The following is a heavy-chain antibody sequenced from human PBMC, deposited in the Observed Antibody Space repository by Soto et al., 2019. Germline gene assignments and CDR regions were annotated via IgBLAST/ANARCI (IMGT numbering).Heavy chain of an antibody. CDR1: GGSISSYY. J-gene: IGHJ5*02. V-gene: IGHV4-59*01. CDR3: ARDSSSWYNWFDP. Sequence: ETLSLTCXVSGGSISSYYWSWIRQPPGKGLEWIGYIYYSGSTNYSPSLKSRVTISVDTSKNQFSLKLSSVTAADTAVYYCARDSSSWYNWFDPWGQGTLVTVSS. CDR2: IYYSGST. D-gene: IGHD6-13*01.